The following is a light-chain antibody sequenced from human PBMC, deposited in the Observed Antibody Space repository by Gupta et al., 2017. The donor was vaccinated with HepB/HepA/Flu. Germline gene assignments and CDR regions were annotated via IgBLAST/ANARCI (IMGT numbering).Light chain of an antibody. CDR2: KNN. CDR3: SAWDSSLSAQV. J-gene: IGLJ2*01. V-gene: IGLV10-54*04. CDR1: SNNVGNQG. Sequence: QAGLTQPPSVSKGLRQTATLTCAGNSNNVGNQGAAWLQQHQGHPPNLLSYKNNNRPSGISERFSASRSGNTAPLTITGLQPEDEADYYCSAWDSSLSAQVFGGGTKLTVL.